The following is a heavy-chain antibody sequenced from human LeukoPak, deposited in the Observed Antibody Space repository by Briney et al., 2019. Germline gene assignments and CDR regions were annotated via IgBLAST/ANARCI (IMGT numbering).Heavy chain of an antibody. CDR3: ARGGYGEPVYYYYYYMDV. CDR2: INPNSGGT. CDR1: GYTFPGYY. D-gene: IGHD4-17*01. V-gene: IGHV1-2*02. Sequence: ASVKVSCKASGYTFPGYYMHWVRQAPGQGLEWMGWINPNSGGTNYAQKFQGRVTMTRDTSISTAYMELSRLRSDDTAVYYCARGGYGEPVYYYYYYMDVWGKGTTVTVSS. J-gene: IGHJ6*03.